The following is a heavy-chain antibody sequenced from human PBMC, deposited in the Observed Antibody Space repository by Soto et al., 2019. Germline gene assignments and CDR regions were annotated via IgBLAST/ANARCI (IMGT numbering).Heavy chain of an antibody. Sequence: QVPLVQSGAEVKKPGASVKVSSKVSGYTLTELSMHWVRQAPGKGLEWMGGFDPEDGETIYAQKFQGRVTMTEDTSTDTAYMELSSLRSEDTAVYYCATVGRGYCSGGSCYEFDYWGQGTLVTVSS. J-gene: IGHJ4*02. D-gene: IGHD2-15*01. CDR3: ATVGRGYCSGGSCYEFDY. CDR2: FDPEDGET. V-gene: IGHV1-24*01. CDR1: GYTLTELS.